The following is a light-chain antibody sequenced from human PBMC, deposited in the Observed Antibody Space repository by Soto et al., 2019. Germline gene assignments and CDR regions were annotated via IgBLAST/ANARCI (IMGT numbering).Light chain of an antibody. CDR3: SLYTSSSTSWV. J-gene: IGLJ3*02. V-gene: IGLV2-18*01. Sequence: QSALTQPPSVSGSPGQSVTISCTGTSSDVGSYNRVSWYQQPPGTAPKLMIYEVSNRPSGVTDRFSGSKSGNTASLTISGLQAEDEADYYCSLYTSSSTSWVFGGGTKLTVL. CDR2: EVS. CDR1: SSDVGSYNR.